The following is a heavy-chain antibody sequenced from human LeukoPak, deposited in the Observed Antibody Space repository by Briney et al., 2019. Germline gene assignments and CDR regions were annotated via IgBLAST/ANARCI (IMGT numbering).Heavy chain of an antibody. D-gene: IGHD6-19*01. CDR2: IYYSGST. V-gene: IGHV4-39*01. J-gene: IGHJ4*02. CDR3: AEHSVQWLATLFNY. Sequence: PSETLSLTCTVSGGSISSSSYYWGWIRQPPGKGLEWIGSIYYSGSTYYNPSLKSRVTISVDTSKNQFSLKLSSVTAADTAVYYWAEHSVQWLATLFNYWGQETLVTVSS. CDR1: GGSISSSSYY.